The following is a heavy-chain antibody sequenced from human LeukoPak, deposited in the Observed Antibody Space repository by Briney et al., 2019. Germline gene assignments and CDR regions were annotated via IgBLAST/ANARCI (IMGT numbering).Heavy chain of an antibody. Sequence: PGGSLRLSCAASGFTSTDYYMSWIRQAPGKGLEWLSYISSTSTSTTYADSVKGRFTISRDNATNSLYLQMNSLRAEDTAVYYCARGQYSFDSWGQGTLVTVSS. CDR1: GFTSTDYY. D-gene: IGHD6-19*01. V-gene: IGHV3-11*06. CDR2: ISSTSTST. J-gene: IGHJ4*02. CDR3: ARGQYSFDS.